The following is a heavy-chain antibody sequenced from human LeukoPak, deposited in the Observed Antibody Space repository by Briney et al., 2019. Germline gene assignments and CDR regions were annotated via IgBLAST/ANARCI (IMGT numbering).Heavy chain of an antibody. J-gene: IGHJ4*02. Sequence: GRSLRLSCAASGFTFSSYGMHWVRQAPGKGPEWVAVISYDGSNKYYADSVKGRFTISRDNSKNTLYLQMNSLRAEDTAVYYCARDQDYGRVYFDYWGQGTLVTVSS. CDR3: ARDQDYGRVYFDY. CDR1: GFTFSSYG. V-gene: IGHV3-30*03. CDR2: ISYDGSNK. D-gene: IGHD4-17*01.